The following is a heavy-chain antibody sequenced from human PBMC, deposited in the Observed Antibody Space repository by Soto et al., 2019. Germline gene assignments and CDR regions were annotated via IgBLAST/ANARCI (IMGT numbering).Heavy chain of an antibody. Sequence: SETLSLTCAVYGGSFSGYYWSWIRQPPGKGLEWIGEINHSGSTNYNPSLKSRVTISVDTSKNQFSLKLSSVTAADTAVYYCARGGNCSGGSCYRNVYYYYGMDAWGQATTVTVSS. CDR3: ARGGNCSGGSCYRNVYYYYGMDA. CDR2: INHSGST. V-gene: IGHV4-34*01. D-gene: IGHD2-15*01. J-gene: IGHJ6*02. CDR1: GGSFSGYY.